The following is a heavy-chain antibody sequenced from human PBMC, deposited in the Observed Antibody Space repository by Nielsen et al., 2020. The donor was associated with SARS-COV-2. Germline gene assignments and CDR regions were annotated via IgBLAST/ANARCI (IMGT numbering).Heavy chain of an antibody. V-gene: IGHV1-69*01. J-gene: IGHJ6*02. D-gene: IGHD2-15*01. Sequence: WVRQAPGQGLEWMGGIIPIFGTANYAQKFQGRVTITADESTSTAYMELSSLRSEDTAVYYCARVGYCSGGSCSVYYYYGMDVWGQGTTVTVSS. CDR2: IIPIFGTA. CDR3: ARVGYCSGGSCSVYYYYGMDV.